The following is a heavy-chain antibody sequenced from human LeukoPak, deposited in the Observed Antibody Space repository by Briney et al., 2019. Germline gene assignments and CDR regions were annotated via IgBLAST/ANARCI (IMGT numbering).Heavy chain of an antibody. CDR3: ARGRRGSPAVNFDY. D-gene: IGHD1-14*01. V-gene: IGHV3-30-3*01. CDR2: ISYDGSNK. J-gene: IGHJ4*02. Sequence: GRSLRLSCAASGFTFSSYAMHWVRQAPGKGLEWVAVISYDGSNKYYADSVKGRFTISRDNSKNTLYLQMNSPRAEDTAVYYCARGRRGSPAVNFDYWGQGTLVTVSS. CDR1: GFTFSSYA.